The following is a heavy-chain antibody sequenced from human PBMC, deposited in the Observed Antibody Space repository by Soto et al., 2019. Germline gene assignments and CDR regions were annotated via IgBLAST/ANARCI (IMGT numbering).Heavy chain of an antibody. Sequence: ASVKVSCKASGYTFTSYDINWVRQATGQGLEWMGWMNPNSGNTGYAQKFQGRVTMTRNTSISTAYMELSSLRSEDTAVYYCARIRRYCSSTSCLYYFDYWGQGPLVTVSS. CDR3: ARIRRYCSSTSCLYYFDY. CDR1: GYTFTSYD. CDR2: MNPNSGNT. D-gene: IGHD2-2*01. J-gene: IGHJ4*02. V-gene: IGHV1-8*01.